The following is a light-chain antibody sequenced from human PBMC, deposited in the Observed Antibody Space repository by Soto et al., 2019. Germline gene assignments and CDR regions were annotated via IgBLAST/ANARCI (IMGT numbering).Light chain of an antibody. CDR3: SSYAGSNTV. Sequence: QSALTQPPSASGSPGQSVTISCTGISSDVGGYNYVSWYQQHPGKAPKLMIYEVSKRPSGVPDRFSGSKSGNTASLTVSGLQAEDEADYYCSSYAGSNTVFGGGTKLTVL. V-gene: IGLV2-8*01. J-gene: IGLJ2*01. CDR1: SSDVGGYNY. CDR2: EVS.